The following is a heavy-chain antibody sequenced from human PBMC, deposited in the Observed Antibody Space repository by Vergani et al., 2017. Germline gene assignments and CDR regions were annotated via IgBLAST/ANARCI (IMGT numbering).Heavy chain of an antibody. CDR3: ARERPPADY. CDR2: IYYSGST. Sequence: QVQLQESGPGLVKASQTLSLTCSVSGAYVGSGGYYWSWIRQPPGKGLEWIGYIYYSGSTYYNPSLKSRVTISVDTSKNQFSLKLSSVTAADTAVYYCARERPPADYWGQGTLVTVSS. CDR1: GAYVGSGGYY. V-gene: IGHV4-30-4*08. J-gene: IGHJ4*02.